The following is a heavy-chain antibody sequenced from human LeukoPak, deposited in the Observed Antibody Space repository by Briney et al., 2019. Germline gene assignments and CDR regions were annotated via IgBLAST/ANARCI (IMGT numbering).Heavy chain of an antibody. CDR2: IHPNTGDT. CDR3: ARDYSGSYNH. Sequence: ASVNVSCKASGYTFTDFYIHWVRQAPGQGVEWMGLIHPNTGDTYFAQKFRGRVTMTRDTSISTAYMELNRLTSDDTAVYYCARDYSGSYNHWAQGTLVTISS. J-gene: IGHJ5*02. V-gene: IGHV1-2*06. CDR1: GYTFTDFY. D-gene: IGHD1-26*01.